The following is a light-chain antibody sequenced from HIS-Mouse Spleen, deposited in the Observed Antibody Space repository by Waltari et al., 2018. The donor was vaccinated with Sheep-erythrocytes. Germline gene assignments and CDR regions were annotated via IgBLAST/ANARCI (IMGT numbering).Light chain of an antibody. CDR2: RDS. V-gene: IGLV3-9*01. J-gene: IGLJ2*01. CDR1: NIGSKK. Sequence: SYELTQPLSVSVALRQTARINCGGHNIGSKKGHWYQQKPGQAPVLVIYRDSNRPSGVPERFSGSNSGNTATLTISRAQAGDEADYYCQVWDSSTVVFGGGTKLTVL. CDR3: QVWDSSTVV.